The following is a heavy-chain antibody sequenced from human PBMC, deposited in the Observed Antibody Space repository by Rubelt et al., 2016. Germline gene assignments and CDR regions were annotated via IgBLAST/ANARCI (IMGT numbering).Heavy chain of an antibody. CDR2: INPNSGGK. D-gene: IGHD3-22*01. CDR3: ARFAIGGHSSGYLFDY. CDR1: GYTFTGYY. J-gene: IGHJ4*02. Sequence: QVQLVQSGAEVKKPGASVKVSCKASGYTFTGYYMHWVRQAPGKGLEWMGWINPNSGGKNYAKKFQGRVTRTRDTSISTAYMELSRLRSDDTAVYYCARFAIGGHSSGYLFDYWGQGTLVTVSS. V-gene: IGHV1-2*02.